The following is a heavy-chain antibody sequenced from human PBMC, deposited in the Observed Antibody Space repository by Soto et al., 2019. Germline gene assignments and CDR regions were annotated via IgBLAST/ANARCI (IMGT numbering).Heavy chain of an antibody. D-gene: IGHD1-26*01. CDR1: GAPIGASGG. V-gene: IGHV4-4*02. J-gene: IGHJ4*02. CDR2: IYHSGSI. CDR3: AARQLGEYFDY. Sequence: SEILSLTWGVAGAPIGASGGWSWVRQTPGKGLEWIGEIYHSGSINYNPSLKSRVIISADRSKNQFSLRLTSVTAADTAVYYCAARQLGEYFDYWGPATPVTV.